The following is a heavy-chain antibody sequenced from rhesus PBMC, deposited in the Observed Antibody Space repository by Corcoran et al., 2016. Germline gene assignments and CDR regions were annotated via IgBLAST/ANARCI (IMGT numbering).Heavy chain of an antibody. J-gene: IGHJ4*01. CDR2: LCSSSGST. Sequence: QVQLQESGPGLVKPSETLSLTCAVSGYSISSGYGWSWIRQPPGKGLEWIGYLCSSSGSTNSNPSRKSRGTIAKDTAKNQVSLKVSAVTDAETAGYYWARALAGTTDYWGQGVLVTVSS. CDR3: ARALAGTTDY. D-gene: IGHD1-14*01. CDR1: GYSISSGYG. V-gene: IGHV4-127*01.